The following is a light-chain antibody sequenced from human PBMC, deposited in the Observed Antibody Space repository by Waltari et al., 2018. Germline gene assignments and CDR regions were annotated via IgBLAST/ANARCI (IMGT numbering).Light chain of an antibody. CDR2: DVT. V-gene: IGLV2-14*03. J-gene: IGLJ1*01. Sequence: QSALTQPASVSGSPGQSITIPGTGTSSDVGGENYVPWFQQYPGKAPKLLIYDVTNRFAGVSNRFSGSKSGNTASLTISGLQAEDEADYYCDSYTSSVTRIFGTGTKVTVL. CDR3: DSYTSSVTRI. CDR1: SSDVGGENY.